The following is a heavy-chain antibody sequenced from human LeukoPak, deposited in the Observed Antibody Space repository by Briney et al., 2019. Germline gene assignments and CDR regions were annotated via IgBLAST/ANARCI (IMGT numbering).Heavy chain of an antibody. D-gene: IGHD2-8*01. Sequence: GESLKISCKGSGYSFTSYWIGWVRQMPGKGLDWMGTIYPGDSDTRYSPSFQGKVTISVDKSMTTAYLQWSSLKVTDTAMYYCARGRSCTDAVCRNWFDPWGQGTLVTVSS. V-gene: IGHV5-51*01. CDR2: IYPGDSDT. CDR1: GYSFTSYW. J-gene: IGHJ5*02. CDR3: ARGRSCTDAVCRNWFDP.